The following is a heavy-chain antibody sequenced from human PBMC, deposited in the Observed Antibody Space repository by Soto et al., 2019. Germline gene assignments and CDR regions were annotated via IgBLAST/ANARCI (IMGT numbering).Heavy chain of an antibody. CDR3: AREYYYTMDV. Sequence: QVQLVESGGGLVRPGGSLRLSCEASGFTFRDYYMTWFRQAPGKGLEWLSYIDSSTKYTNYADSVKGPFTVSRHNAKDSLYLQMNLLRAEDTAVYYCAREYYYTMDVWGQGTMVSVSS. J-gene: IGHJ6*02. CDR2: IDSSTKYT. CDR1: GFTFRDYY. V-gene: IGHV3-11*05.